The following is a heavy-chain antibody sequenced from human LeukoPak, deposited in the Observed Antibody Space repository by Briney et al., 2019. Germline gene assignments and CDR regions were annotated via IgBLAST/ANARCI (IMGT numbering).Heavy chain of an antibody. J-gene: IGHJ4*02. V-gene: IGHV3-30-3*01. CDR1: GFTFSSYA. CDR3: AREVVCSSTSCYLGEVDY. Sequence: GGSLRLSCAASGFTFSSYAMHWVRQAPGEGLEWVAVISYDGSNKYYADSVKGRFTISRDNSKNTLYLQMNSLRAEDTAVYYCAREVVCSSTSCYLGEVDYWGQGTLVTVSS. D-gene: IGHD2-2*01. CDR2: ISYDGSNK.